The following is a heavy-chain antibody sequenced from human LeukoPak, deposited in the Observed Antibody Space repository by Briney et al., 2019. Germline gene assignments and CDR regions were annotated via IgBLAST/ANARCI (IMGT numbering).Heavy chain of an antibody. CDR1: GFSFSSYS. Sequence: PGGSLRLSCAASGFSFSSYSMNWVRQAPGKGLEGLSYISGSSNTIYYADSVKGRFTISRDNAKNSQYLQMNSLRAEDTAVYYCARESLGYCSGSTCYYFYMDFWGKGTTVTVSS. D-gene: IGHD2-15*01. J-gene: IGHJ6*03. V-gene: IGHV3-48*04. CDR2: ISGSSNTI. CDR3: ARESLGYCSGSTCYYFYMDF.